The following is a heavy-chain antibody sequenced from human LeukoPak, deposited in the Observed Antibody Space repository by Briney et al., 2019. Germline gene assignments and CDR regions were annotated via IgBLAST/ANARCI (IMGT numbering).Heavy chain of an antibody. V-gene: IGHV3-21*01. Sequence: GGSLRLSCAASGFTFSSYSMNWVRQAPGKGLEWVSSISSSSSYIYYADSVKGRFTISRDNARNSLYLQVNSLRAEDTAVYYCARASYGYGNNWFDPWGQGTLVTVSS. CDR2: ISSSSSYI. D-gene: IGHD5-18*01. CDR3: ARASYGYGNNWFDP. J-gene: IGHJ5*02. CDR1: GFTFSSYS.